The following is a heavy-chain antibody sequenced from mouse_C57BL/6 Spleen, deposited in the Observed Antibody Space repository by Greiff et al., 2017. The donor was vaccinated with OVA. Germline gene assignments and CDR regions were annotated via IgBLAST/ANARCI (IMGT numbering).Heavy chain of an antibody. CDR3: ARDRPPTMVNPFDY. V-gene: IGHV5-4*03. CDR2: ISDGGSYT. CDR1: GFTFSSYA. Sequence: EVMLVESGGGLVKPGGSLKLSCAASGFTFSSYAMSWVRQTPEKRLEWVATISDGGSYTYYPDNVKGRFNISRDNAKNNLYLQMSHLKSEDTAMYYCARDRPPTMVNPFDYWGQGTTLTVSS. D-gene: IGHD2-9*01. J-gene: IGHJ2*01.